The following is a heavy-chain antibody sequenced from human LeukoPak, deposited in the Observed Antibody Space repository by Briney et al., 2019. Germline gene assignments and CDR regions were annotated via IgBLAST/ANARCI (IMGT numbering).Heavy chain of an antibody. Sequence: GESLKISCQGSGYTFTSYWIGWVRQMPVRGLEWMGSIYPGDSDTKYSPSFQGQVTISVDKSTNTAYLQWTSLKASDTAVYYCARGDVVRGVSWFDSWGQGALVTVSS. J-gene: IGHJ5*01. CDR3: ARGDVVRGVSWFDS. CDR2: IYPGDSDT. CDR1: GYTFTSYW. V-gene: IGHV5-51*01. D-gene: IGHD2-21*02.